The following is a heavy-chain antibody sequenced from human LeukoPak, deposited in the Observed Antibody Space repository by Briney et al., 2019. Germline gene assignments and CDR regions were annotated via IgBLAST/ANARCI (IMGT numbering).Heavy chain of an antibody. V-gene: IGHV4-59*01. Sequence: PSETLSLTCTVSGGSFSSYYWSWIRQPPGKGLEWIGYIYYSGSTNYNPSLKSRVTISVDTSKNQFSLKLSSVTAADTAVYYCARSLYCTNGVCYGDFGYWGQGTLVTVSS. D-gene: IGHD2-8*01. J-gene: IGHJ4*02. CDR3: ARSLYCTNGVCYGDFGY. CDR2: IYYSGST. CDR1: GGSFSSYY.